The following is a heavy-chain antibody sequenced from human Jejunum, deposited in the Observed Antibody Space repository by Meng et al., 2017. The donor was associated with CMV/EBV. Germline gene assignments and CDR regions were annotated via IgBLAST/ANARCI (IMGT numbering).Heavy chain of an antibody. J-gene: IGHJ4*02. CDR3: AHFVGGYYPSRPDY. D-gene: IGHD1-26*01. CDR2: VYFTGHS. CDR1: GDSISNTYYY. V-gene: IGHV4-39*07. Sequence: QLQLEESGPGLVRPSETLSLTCNVSGDSISNTYYYWAWIRQPPGKGLEWIGTVYFTGHSYLNPSFKNRVTISVDTSKNHFSLKLYSVTAADTAVYYCAHFVGGYYPSRPDYWGQGTLVTVSS.